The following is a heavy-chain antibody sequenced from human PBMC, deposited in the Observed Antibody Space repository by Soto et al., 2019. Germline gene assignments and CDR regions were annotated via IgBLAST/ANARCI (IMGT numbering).Heavy chain of an antibody. CDR2: TIPILGIA. V-gene: IGHV1-69*02. J-gene: IGHJ4*02. D-gene: IGHD6-13*01. Sequence: QVQLVQSGAEVKKPGSSVKVSCKASGGTFSSYTISWVRQAPGQGLEWMGRTIPILGIANYAQKFQGRVTITADKSTSTAYMELSSLRSEDTAVYYCASGLRYSSSWYYWGQGTLVTVSS. CDR3: ASGLRYSSSWYY. CDR1: GGTFSSYT.